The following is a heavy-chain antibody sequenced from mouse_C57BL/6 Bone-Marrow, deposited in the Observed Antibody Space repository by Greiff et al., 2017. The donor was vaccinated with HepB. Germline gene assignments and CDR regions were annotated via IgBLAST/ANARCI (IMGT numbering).Heavy chain of an antibody. J-gene: IGHJ3*01. CDR2: ISSGGDYI. CDR3: TRERAFYYGSSGFAY. V-gene: IGHV5-9-1*02. Sequence: EVKLMESGEGLVKPGGSLKLSCAASGFTFSSYAMSWVRQTPEKRLEWVAYISSGGDYIYYADTVKGRFTISRDNARNTLYLQMSSLKSEDTAMYYCTRERAFYYGSSGFAYWGQGTLVTVSA. D-gene: IGHD1-1*01. CDR1: GFTFSSYA.